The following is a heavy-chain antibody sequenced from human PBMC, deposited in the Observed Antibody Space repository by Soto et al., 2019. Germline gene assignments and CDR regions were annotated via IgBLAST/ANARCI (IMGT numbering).Heavy chain of an antibody. V-gene: IGHV3-23*01. D-gene: IGHD3-22*01. CDR2: ISGSGGST. CDR1: GFTFSSYA. CDR3: ARATMIVVVITTNYFDY. Sequence: PGGSLRLSCAASGFTFSSYAMSWVRQAPGKGLGWVSAISGSGGSTYYADSVKGRFTISRDNSKNTLYLQMNSLRAEDTAVYYCARATMIVVVITTNYFDYWGQGTLVTVSS. J-gene: IGHJ4*02.